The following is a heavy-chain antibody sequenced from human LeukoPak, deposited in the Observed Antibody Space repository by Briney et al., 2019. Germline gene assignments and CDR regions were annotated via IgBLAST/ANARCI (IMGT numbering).Heavy chain of an antibody. V-gene: IGHV3-11*01. CDR3: ATLKDDSLTGYYYYYMDG. D-gene: IGHD3-9*01. CDR2: ISSSGSTI. J-gene: IGHJ6*03. CDR1: GFTFSDYY. Sequence: GGSLRLSCAASGFTFSDYYMSWIRQAPGKGLEWVSYISSSGSTIYYADSVEGRFTISGDNAKNSLYLQMNSLRAEDTAVYYCATLKDDSLTGYYYYYMDGWGKGTTVTISS.